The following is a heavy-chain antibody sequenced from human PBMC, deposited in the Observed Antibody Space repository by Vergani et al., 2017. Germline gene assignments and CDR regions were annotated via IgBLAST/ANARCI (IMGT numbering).Heavy chain of an antibody. D-gene: IGHD3-9*01. CDR3: AREPPLTGFFYY. Sequence: QVQLVQSGAEVGKPGASVKISCKASGYTFTAYYIHWVRQAPEQGLEWVGVISPDGFSTFYAQKFQGRVTITRDTSTSTVYVEVTSLRSDDTAVYYCAREPPLTGFFYYWGRGTLVTVSS. CDR1: GYTFTAYY. CDR2: ISPDGFST. V-gene: IGHV1-46*03. J-gene: IGHJ4*02.